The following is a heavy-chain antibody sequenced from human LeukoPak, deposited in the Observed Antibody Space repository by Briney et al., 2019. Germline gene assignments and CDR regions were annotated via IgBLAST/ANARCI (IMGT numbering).Heavy chain of an antibody. D-gene: IGHD5-18*01. Sequence: SETLSLTCAVYGGSFSGYYWSWIRQPPGKGLEWIGEINHSGSTNYNPSLKSRVTISVDTSKNQFSLKLSSVTAADTAGYYCASGGYSYGADAADAFDIWGQGTMVTVSS. CDR1: GGSFSGYY. V-gene: IGHV4-34*01. CDR3: ASGGYSYGADAADAFDI. J-gene: IGHJ3*02. CDR2: INHSGST.